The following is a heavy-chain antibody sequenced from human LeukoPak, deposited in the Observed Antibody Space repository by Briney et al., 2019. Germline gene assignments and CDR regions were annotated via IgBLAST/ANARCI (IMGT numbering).Heavy chain of an antibody. D-gene: IGHD6-19*01. V-gene: IGHV4-39*07. CDR1: GGSISSSSSY. J-gene: IGHJ5*02. CDR2: IYYSGST. Sequence: SETLSLTCIVSGGSISSSSSYWGWIRQPPGKGLEWIGNIYYSGSTSYNPSLKSRVTISVDTSKNQFSLKLSSVTAADTAVYYCARGIAVAASWFDPWGQGTLVTVSS. CDR3: ARGIAVAASWFDP.